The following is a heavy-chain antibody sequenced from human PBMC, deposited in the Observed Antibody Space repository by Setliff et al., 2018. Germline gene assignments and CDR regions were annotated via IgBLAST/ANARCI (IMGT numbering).Heavy chain of an antibody. CDR3: AFRRGYIYGLDN. V-gene: IGHV1-69-2*01. CDR1: GYTFTDDY. D-gene: IGHD5-18*01. J-gene: IGHJ4*02. CDR2: IDPEDGKT. Sequence: ASVKVSCKASGYTFTDDYMYWVKQAPGKGLEWMGRIDPEDGKTVYAEKFQGRVIINADTSIDTVYLEIDSLRSEDTAVYYCAFRRGYIYGLDNWGQGTLVTVSS.